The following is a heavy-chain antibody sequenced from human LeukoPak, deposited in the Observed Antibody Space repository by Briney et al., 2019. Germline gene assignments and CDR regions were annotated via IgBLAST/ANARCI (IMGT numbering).Heavy chain of an antibody. CDR2: INSNGGNT. V-gene: IGHV3-64*01. J-gene: IGHJ3*02. CDR1: GFTFSTYA. CDR3: ARDFGEWGLPDGFDI. D-gene: IGHD1-26*01. Sequence: GGSLRLSCAASGFTFSTYAMYWVRQAPGKGLEYVSAINSNGGNTYYANSVKGRFTISRDNSKNTLYLQMGSLRTEDTAVYYCARDFGEWGLPDGFDIWGQGTMVTVSS.